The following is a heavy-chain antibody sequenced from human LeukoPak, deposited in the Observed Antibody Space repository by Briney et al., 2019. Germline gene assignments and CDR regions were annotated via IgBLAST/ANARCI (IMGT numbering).Heavy chain of an antibody. D-gene: IGHD5-18*01. CDR2: INSDGGST. V-gene: IGHV3-74*01. CDR1: GFTFSSYW. J-gene: IGHJ3*02. CDR3: ASETKRGYSYGSPTDAFDI. Sequence: GGSLRLSCAASGFTFSSYWMHRVRQAPGKGLVWVSRINSDGGSTTYADSVKGRFTISRDNAKKTLYLQMNSLRAEDTALYYCASETKRGYSYGSPTDAFDIWGQGTLVTVSS.